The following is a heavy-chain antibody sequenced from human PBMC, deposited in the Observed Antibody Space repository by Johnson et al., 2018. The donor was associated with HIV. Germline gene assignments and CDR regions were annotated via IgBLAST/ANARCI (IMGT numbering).Heavy chain of an antibody. D-gene: IGHD7-27*01. CDR2: ISGSGGST. J-gene: IGHJ3*02. CDR1: GFTFSNFW. CDR3: ARGGQATGGAFDI. V-gene: IGHV3-23*04. Sequence: VQLVESGGGVVQPGGSLRLSCAASGFTFSNFWMHWVRQAPGKGLEWVAAISGSGGSTYYADSVKGRFTLSRDNSNNTLYLKMNSLRAEDTAWYYCARGGQATGGAFDIWGQATMVTVSS.